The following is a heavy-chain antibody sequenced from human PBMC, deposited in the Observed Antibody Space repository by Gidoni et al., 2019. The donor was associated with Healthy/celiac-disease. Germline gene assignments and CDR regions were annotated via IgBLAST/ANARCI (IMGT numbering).Heavy chain of an antibody. D-gene: IGHD6-19*01. V-gene: IGHV1-3*01. Sequence: QVQLVQSGAEVKKPGASVKVSCKASGYTFTSYAMHWVRQAPGQRLEWMGWINAGNGNTKYSQKFQGRVTITRDTSASTAYMELSSLRSEDTAVYYCARGTYSSGWYSPGDYYYYMDVWGKGTTVTVSS. CDR1: GYTFTSYA. CDR3: ARGTYSSGWYSPGDYYYYMDV. J-gene: IGHJ6*03. CDR2: INAGNGNT.